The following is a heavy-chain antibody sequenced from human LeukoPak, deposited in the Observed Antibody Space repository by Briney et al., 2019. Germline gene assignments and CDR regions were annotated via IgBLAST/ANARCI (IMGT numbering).Heavy chain of an antibody. CDR3: ARDVDYYDSSGYYYAWFDP. J-gene: IGHJ5*02. CDR1: GFTFSSYS. Sequence: GGSLRLSCAASGFTFSSYSMNWVRQAPGKGLEWVSSIISSSSYIYYADSVRGRFTISRDNAKNSLYLQMNNLRAEDTAVYFCARDVDYYDSSGYYYAWFDPWGQGTLSPSPQ. CDR2: IISSSSYI. D-gene: IGHD3-22*01. V-gene: IGHV3-21*01.